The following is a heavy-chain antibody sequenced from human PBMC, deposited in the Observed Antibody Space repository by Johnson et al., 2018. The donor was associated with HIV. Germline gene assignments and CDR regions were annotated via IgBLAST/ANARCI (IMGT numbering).Heavy chain of an antibody. V-gene: IGHV3-23*04. CDR3: AKTGGGAALDS. J-gene: IGHJ3*02. CDR2: ISSSGGTK. D-gene: IGHD3-16*01. CDR1: GFTFSNYA. Sequence: VQLVESGGGLVQPGGSLRLSCAASGFTFSNYAMTWVRQSPGKGLEWVSYISSSGGTKYYADSLKGRFTISRDNSKKMLYLQMNSLRVDDTAVYYCAKTGGGAALDSWGQGTMVTVSS.